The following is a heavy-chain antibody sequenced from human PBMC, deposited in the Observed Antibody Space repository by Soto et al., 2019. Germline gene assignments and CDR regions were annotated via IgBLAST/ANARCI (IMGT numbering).Heavy chain of an antibody. CDR3: ARGRRFLEWLFMNWFDP. CDR1: GGSVSSGSYY. J-gene: IGHJ5*02. Sequence: KPSETQSLTCNVSGGSVSSGSYYWSWIRQPPGKGLEWIGYIYYSGSTNYNPSLKSRVTISVDTSKNQFSLKLSSVTAADTAVYYCARGRRFLEWLFMNWFDPWGQGTLVTVSS. V-gene: IGHV4-61*01. D-gene: IGHD3-3*01. CDR2: IYYSGST.